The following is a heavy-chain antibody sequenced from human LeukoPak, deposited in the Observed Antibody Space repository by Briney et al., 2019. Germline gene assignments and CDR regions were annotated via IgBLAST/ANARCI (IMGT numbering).Heavy chain of an antibody. Sequence: GASVKVSCKASGYTFTSYYIHWVRQAPGQGLEWMGRINPNSGGTNYAQKFQGRVTMTRDTSISTAYMELSRLRSDDTAVYYCARLGIAAAGTDYWGQGTLVTVSS. V-gene: IGHV1-2*06. CDR3: ARLGIAAAGTDY. CDR1: GYTFTSYY. D-gene: IGHD6-13*01. J-gene: IGHJ4*02. CDR2: INPNSGGT.